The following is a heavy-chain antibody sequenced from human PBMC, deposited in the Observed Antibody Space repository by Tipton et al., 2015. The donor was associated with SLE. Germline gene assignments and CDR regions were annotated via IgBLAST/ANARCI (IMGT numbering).Heavy chain of an antibody. Sequence: SLRLSCAASGFTFSSYAMHWVRQAPGKGLEWVTIISYDGSNKYYADSVKGRFTISRDNSKNTLYLQMNSLRAEDTAVYYCARDLYSLGYYYMDVWGKGTTVTVSS. CDR3: ARDLYSLGYYYMDV. J-gene: IGHJ6*03. D-gene: IGHD2-15*01. CDR2: ISYDGSNK. CDR1: GFTFSSYA. V-gene: IGHV3-30*04.